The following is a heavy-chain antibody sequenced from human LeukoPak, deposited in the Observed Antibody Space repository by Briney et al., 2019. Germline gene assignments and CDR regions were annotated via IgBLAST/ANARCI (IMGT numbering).Heavy chain of an antibody. Sequence: PGGSLRLSCAASGLTVSNNYMSWVRQAPGKGLEYISVIYSGGDTFYSGSVRGRFTISRDDSKNTLYLQMNSLRADDTAVYYCAKDSKGPAFWGQGTLVIVSS. J-gene: IGHJ4*02. D-gene: IGHD2-15*01. CDR3: AKDSKGPAF. V-gene: IGHV3-53*01. CDR1: GLTVSNNY. CDR2: IYSGGDT.